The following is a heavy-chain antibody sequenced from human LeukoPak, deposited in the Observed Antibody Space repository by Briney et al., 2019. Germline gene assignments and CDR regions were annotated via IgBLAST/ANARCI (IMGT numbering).Heavy chain of an antibody. CDR3: ARGVGDSSGYYYYGMDV. Sequence: PSETLSLTCAVYGGSFSGYYWSWIRQPPGKGLEWIGEINHSGSTNYNPSLKSRVTISVDTSKNQFSQKLSSVTAADTAVYYCARGVGDSSGYYYYGMDVWGQGTTVTVSS. D-gene: IGHD3-22*01. CDR2: INHSGST. J-gene: IGHJ6*02. V-gene: IGHV4-34*01. CDR1: GGSFSGYY.